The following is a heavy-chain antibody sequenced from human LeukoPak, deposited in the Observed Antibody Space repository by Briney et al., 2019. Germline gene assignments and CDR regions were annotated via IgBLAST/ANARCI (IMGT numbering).Heavy chain of an antibody. D-gene: IGHD3-22*01. V-gene: IGHV3-23*01. Sequence: PGGSLRLSCAASGFTFSSYAMSWVRQAPGKGLEWVSAISSSGGSTYYAGSVKGRFTISRDNSKNTLHLQMNSLRAEDTGEYYCARRIIMIGKGMDVWGKGTTVTVSS. J-gene: IGHJ6*03. CDR2: ISSSGGST. CDR1: GFTFSSYA. CDR3: ARRIIMIGKGMDV.